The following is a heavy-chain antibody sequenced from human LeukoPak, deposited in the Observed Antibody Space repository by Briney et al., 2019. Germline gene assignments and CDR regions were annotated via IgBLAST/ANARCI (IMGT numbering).Heavy chain of an antibody. Sequence: TGGSLRLSCAASGFTVSGNYMSWVRQAPGKGLEWVSLLYSGGSTYYADSVKGRFSMSRDNSKNTLYLQMNSLRAEDTAVYYCASRDKGYYYGMDVWGQGTTVTVSS. D-gene: IGHD5-24*01. CDR1: GFTVSGNY. CDR3: ASRDKGYYYGMDV. CDR2: LYSGGST. J-gene: IGHJ6*02. V-gene: IGHV3-66*01.